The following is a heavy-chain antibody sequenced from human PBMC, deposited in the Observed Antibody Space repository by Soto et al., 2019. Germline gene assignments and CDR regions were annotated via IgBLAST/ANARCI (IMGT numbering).Heavy chain of an antibody. CDR2: ISSSSSTI. J-gene: IGHJ4*02. V-gene: IGHV3-48*02. Sequence: GGSLRLSCAASGFTFSSYSMNWVRQAPGKGLEWVSYISSSSSTIYYADSVKGRFTISRDNAKNSLYLQMNSLRDEDTAVYYCARTYYYDSRGSGKYFDYRGQGSLVTGSS. D-gene: IGHD3-22*01. CDR3: ARTYYYDSRGSGKYFDY. CDR1: GFTFSSYS.